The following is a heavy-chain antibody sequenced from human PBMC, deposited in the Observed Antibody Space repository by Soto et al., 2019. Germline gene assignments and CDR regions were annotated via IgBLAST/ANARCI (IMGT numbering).Heavy chain of an antibody. CDR3: AREGVAGKVVKYVFYGMDV. CDR1: GFTFTTYN. CDR2: IITSSNTI. D-gene: IGHD6-13*01. J-gene: IGHJ6*02. Sequence: EVQLVESGGGLVQPGGSLRLSCVASGFTFTTYNMNWVRQAPGKGLEWLSFIITSSNTIYYADSVKGRFTISRDNAKNSVYLQMNSLRDEDTAVYYCAREGVAGKVVKYVFYGMDVWGQGTTVTVSS. V-gene: IGHV3-48*02.